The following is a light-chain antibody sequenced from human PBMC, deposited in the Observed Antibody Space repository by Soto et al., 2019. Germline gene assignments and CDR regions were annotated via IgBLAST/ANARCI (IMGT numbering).Light chain of an antibody. CDR3: KQYHPYRT. CDR1: QSVVSW. J-gene: IGKJ1*01. CDR2: DTS. Sequence: DIQMTQSPSTLSASVGDRVTITCRASQSVVSWLAWYQQKPGKAPTLLIYDTSSLQSGVPSRFSGSGSGTEFTLTISSLQPDDFATYFCKQYHPYRTFGQGTKVEMK. V-gene: IGKV1-5*01.